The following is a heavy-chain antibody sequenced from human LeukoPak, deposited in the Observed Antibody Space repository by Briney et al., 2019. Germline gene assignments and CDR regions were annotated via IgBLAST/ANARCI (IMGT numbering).Heavy chain of an antibody. CDR2: IRYDGSNK. CDR3: AKDGPLASSGYYPLDY. J-gene: IGHJ4*02. V-gene: IGHV3-30*02. Sequence: PGGSLRLSCAASGFTFSSYGMHWVRQAPGKGLEWVAFIRYDGSNKYYADSVKGRFTISRDNSKNTLYLQMNSLRAEDTAVYYCAKDGPLASSGYYPLDYWGQGTLVTVSS. CDR1: GFTFSSYG. D-gene: IGHD3-22*01.